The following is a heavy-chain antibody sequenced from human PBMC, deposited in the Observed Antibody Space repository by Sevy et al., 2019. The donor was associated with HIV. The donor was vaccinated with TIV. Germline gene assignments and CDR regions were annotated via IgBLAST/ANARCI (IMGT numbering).Heavy chain of an antibody. J-gene: IGHJ6*03. CDR3: AKDGIGVRGVIHYYYDMDV. Sequence: GGSLRLSCAASGFTFDDYTMHWVRQAPGKGLEWVSLISWNGGSTYYADSVKGRFTIYRDNSKNSLYLQMNSLRAEDTALYYCAKDGIGVRGVIHYYYDMDVWGKGTTVTVSS. CDR2: ISWNGGST. D-gene: IGHD3-10*01. V-gene: IGHV3-43*01. CDR1: GFTFDDYT.